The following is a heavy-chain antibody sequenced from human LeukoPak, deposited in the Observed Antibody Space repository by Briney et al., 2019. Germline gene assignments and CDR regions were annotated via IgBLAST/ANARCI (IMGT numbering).Heavy chain of an antibody. CDR2: ISAYNGNT. V-gene: IGHV1-18*01. D-gene: IGHD6-13*01. CDR3: ARGQAAADSGWFDP. Sequence: ASVKVSCKASGYTFTSYGISWVRQAPGQGLEWMGWISAYNGNTNYAQKLQGRVTTTTDTSTSTAYMELRSLRSDDTAVYYCARGQAAADSGWFDPWGQGTLVTVSS. J-gene: IGHJ5*02. CDR1: GYTFTSYG.